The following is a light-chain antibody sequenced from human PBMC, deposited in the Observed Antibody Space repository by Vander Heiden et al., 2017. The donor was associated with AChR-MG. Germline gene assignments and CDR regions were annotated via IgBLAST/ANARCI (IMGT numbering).Light chain of an antibody. CDR1: TGNEA. Sequence: SVLTQTPSASGTPGQTVIISCSASTGNEAVSWYQQLPESAPKLLIYDNFRRPAWVPDRFSGSKSGASTSLTISGLQSEDEGDYFCATWDDALRGWVFGGGTKLTVL. V-gene: IGLV1-44*01. CDR2: DNF. J-gene: IGLJ2*01. CDR3: ATWDDALRGWV.